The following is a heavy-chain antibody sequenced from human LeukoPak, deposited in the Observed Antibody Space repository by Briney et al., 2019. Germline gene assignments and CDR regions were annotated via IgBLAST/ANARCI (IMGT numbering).Heavy chain of an antibody. Sequence: GGSLRLSCAASGFTFSSYAMSWVRQAPGKGLEWVSVIYSGGSTYYADSVKGRFTISRDNAKNSLYLQMNSLRAEDTAVYYCAREPNWYFDYWGQGTLVTVSS. D-gene: IGHD1-1*01. V-gene: IGHV3-66*01. J-gene: IGHJ4*02. CDR2: IYSGGST. CDR1: GFTFSSYA. CDR3: AREPNWYFDY.